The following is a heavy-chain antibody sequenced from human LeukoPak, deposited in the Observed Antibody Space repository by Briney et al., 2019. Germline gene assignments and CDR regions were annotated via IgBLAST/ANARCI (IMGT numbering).Heavy chain of an antibody. CDR3: AREALPHDRYCSSTSCYTRGWFDP. J-gene: IGHJ5*02. CDR2: ISGSGDTT. CDR1: GFTFSNND. V-gene: IGHV3-23*01. Sequence: GGSLRPSCAASGFTFSNNDMSWVRQAPGKGLEWVSGISGSGDTTDYGDSVKGRFTISRDNSNNRLYLQMNSLRVEDTAVYYCAREALPHDRYCSSTSCYTRGWFDPWGQGTLVTVSS. D-gene: IGHD2-2*02.